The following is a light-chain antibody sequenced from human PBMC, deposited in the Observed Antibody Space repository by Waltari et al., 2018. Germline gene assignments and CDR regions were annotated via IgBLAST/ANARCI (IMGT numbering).Light chain of an antibody. CDR3: CSYAGRSTWV. Sequence: QSALSQPASVSGSPGPSITIPCTATSRDVGCYKFVSRYQQHPGKAPKLMIYEGTKRPSGVSNRFSGSKSGNTASLTISGLQAEDEADYYCCSYAGRSTWVFGGGTKLTVL. CDR1: SRDVGCYKF. V-gene: IGLV2-23*01. J-gene: IGLJ3*02. CDR2: EGT.